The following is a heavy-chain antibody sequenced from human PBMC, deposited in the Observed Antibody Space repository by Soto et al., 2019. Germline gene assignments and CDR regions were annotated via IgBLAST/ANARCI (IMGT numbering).Heavy chain of an antibody. CDR3: AKDTSGWTENYFDS. V-gene: IGHV3-23*01. CDR2: ISGSGTDT. J-gene: IGHJ4*02. Sequence: VLLLESGGDLVQPGGSLRLSCAASGFTFKHYAMSWVRQAPGKRLEWISGISGSGTDTYYADSVKGRFTISRDISQSTLFLQMNSLRAEDRAVYYCAKDTSGWTENYFDSWGQGTLVTVSS. CDR1: GFTFKHYA. D-gene: IGHD6-19*01.